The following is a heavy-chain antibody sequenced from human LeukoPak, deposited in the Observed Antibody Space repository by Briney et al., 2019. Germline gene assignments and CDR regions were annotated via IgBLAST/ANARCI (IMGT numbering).Heavy chain of an antibody. Sequence: GGSLRLSCAASGFTFSSYAMHWVRQAPGKGLEWVAVISYDGSNKYYADSVKGRFTISRDNSKNTLYLQMNSLRVEDTAVYYCAKLPVAGLYFDYWGQGTLITVSS. CDR1: GFTFSSYA. CDR2: ISYDGSNK. J-gene: IGHJ4*02. V-gene: IGHV3-30-3*01. CDR3: AKLPVAGLYFDY. D-gene: IGHD6-19*01.